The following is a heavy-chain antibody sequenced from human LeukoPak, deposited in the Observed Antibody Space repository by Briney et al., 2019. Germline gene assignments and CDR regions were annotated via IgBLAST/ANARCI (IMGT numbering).Heavy chain of an antibody. J-gene: IGHJ3*01. Sequence: GESLQISCKGSGYSFTSYWIGWVRQVPGKGLEWMGIIYPGDSDTRYSPSFQGQVTISADKSISTAYLQWSSLKASDTAMYYCAKRIRRAQLLLRDPAFHVWGRVPIVTVSS. V-gene: IGHV5-51*01. CDR3: AKRIRRAQLLLRDPAFHV. CDR2: IYPGDSDT. D-gene: IGHD2-2*01. CDR1: GYSFTSYW.